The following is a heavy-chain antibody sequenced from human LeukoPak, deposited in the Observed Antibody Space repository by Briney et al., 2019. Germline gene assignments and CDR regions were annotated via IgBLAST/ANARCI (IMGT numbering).Heavy chain of an antibody. CDR2: IYHSGGS. J-gene: IGHJ5*02. CDR3: AKAGTTGIHHWFDP. Sequence: SETLSLTCVVSGYSISNDYYWGWIRQPPGKGLEWIGNIYHSGGSYYNPSLKSRVTILVDTSKNQFSLKLSSVTAADTAVYYCAKAGTTGIHHWFDPWGQGNLVSVSS. CDR1: GYSISNDYY. V-gene: IGHV4-38-2*01. D-gene: IGHD1-1*01.